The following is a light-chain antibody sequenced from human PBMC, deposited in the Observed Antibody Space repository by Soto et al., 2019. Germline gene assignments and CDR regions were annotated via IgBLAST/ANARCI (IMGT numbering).Light chain of an antibody. Sequence: IVMTQSPATLSVSPEERATLSCRASQYVSANLAWYQQKPGQAPRLLMFGASIRATDIPARFSDSGSGTEFTLTTRSLKSEDFAFYYCQQYIDGPKTFGKGTRGDIK. V-gene: IGKV3-15*01. CDR3: QQYIDGPKT. CDR1: QYVSAN. CDR2: GAS. J-gene: IGKJ1*01.